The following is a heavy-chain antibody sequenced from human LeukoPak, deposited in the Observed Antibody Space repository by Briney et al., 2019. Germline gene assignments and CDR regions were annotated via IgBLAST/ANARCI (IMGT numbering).Heavy chain of an antibody. V-gene: IGHV5-51*01. J-gene: IGHJ4*02. CDR1: GYSFISYW. D-gene: IGHD3-16*01. Sequence: GESLKISCEGSGYSFISYWIGWVRQTPGKGLEWMVFINPGDSDARYSTSFQGQVTISVDKSISTAYLQWSSLKASDTAMYYCARGEIYFDYWGQGTLVTVSS. CDR2: INPGDSDA. CDR3: ARGEIYFDY.